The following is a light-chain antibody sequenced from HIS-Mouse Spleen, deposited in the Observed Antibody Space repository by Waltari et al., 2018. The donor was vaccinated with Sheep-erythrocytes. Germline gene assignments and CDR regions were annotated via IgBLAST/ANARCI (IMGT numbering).Light chain of an antibody. CDR1: QGISSA. CDR3: QQRSNWPPLT. CDR2: DAS. Sequence: AIQLTQSPSSLSASVGDRVTITCRASQGISSALAWYQQKPGKTPKLLIYDASSLESGVPSRFSGSGSGTDFTLTISSLQPEDFATYYCQQRSNWPPLTFGGGTKVEIK. J-gene: IGKJ4*01. V-gene: IGKV1D-13*01.